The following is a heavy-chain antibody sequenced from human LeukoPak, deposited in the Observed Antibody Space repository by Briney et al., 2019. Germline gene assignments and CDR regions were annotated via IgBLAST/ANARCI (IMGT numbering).Heavy chain of an antibody. CDR1: GFTFSSDS. V-gene: IGHV3-48*04. D-gene: IGHD3-22*01. J-gene: IGHJ4*02. CDR3: ARGPFPPEYDSSGSPPDFDY. Sequence: GGSLRLSCAASGFTFSSDSMSWIRQAPGKGLEWISYIGSGSSPMFYADSVKGRFTISRDNAKNSLYLQLNSLKAEDTAVYYCARGPFPPEYDSSGSPPDFDYWGQGTLVTVSS. CDR2: IGSGSSPM.